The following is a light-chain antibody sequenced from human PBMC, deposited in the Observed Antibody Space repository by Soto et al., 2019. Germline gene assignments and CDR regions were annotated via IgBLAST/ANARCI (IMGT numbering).Light chain of an antibody. CDR1: QSLVSSDGNTY. CDR2: KVS. V-gene: IGKV2-30*01. J-gene: IGKJ1*01. CDR3: MQGTHSPWT. Sequence: DVVMTQSPLSLPVTLGQPASISCRSSQSLVSSDGNTYLIWFQQRPGQSPRRLIYKVSNRDSGVPDRFSGSGSGTDFTLEISRVEAEDVGVYSCMQGTHSPWTFGQGTKVEIK.